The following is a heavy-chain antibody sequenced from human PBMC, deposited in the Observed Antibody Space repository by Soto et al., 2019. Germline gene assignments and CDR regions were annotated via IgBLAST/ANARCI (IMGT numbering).Heavy chain of an antibody. CDR1: GFTFSSYS. CDR3: ARDVPRWGGDSGVDC. V-gene: IGHV3-48*02. J-gene: IGHJ4*02. D-gene: IGHD6-25*01. Sequence: EVQLMESGGGLVQPGGSLRLSCAASGFTFSSYSMHWVRQAPGKGLEWVSYISSSSSTIYYADSVKGRFTISRDNAKNSLDVQMNSLRDEDTAVYYCARDVPRWGGDSGVDCWGQGTLVTVSS. CDR2: ISSSSSTI.